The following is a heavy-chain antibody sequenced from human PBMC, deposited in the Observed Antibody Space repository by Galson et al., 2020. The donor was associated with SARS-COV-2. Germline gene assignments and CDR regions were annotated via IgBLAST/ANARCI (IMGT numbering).Heavy chain of an antibody. CDR3: ARDRSWDDAFDL. CDR2: IYTDVSTR. CDR1: GFTFSNYW. D-gene: IGHD6-13*01. J-gene: IGHJ3*01. Sequence: GESLKISCAASGFTFSNYWMHWVRRAPGKGLVWVSRIYTDVSTRNYADSVKGRFTISRDNAKNTLYLQMNSLRAEDTAVYYCARDRSWDDAFDLWGQGTMVTVSS. V-gene: IGHV3-74*01.